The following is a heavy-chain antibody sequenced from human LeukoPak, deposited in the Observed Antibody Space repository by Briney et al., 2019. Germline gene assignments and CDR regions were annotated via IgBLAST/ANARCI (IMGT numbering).Heavy chain of an antibody. V-gene: IGHV3-53*01. CDR3: ARYDNGKDYFDY. D-gene: IGHD1-1*01. CDR1: GFSVTRNY. CDR2: MYSGGGT. J-gene: IGHJ4*02. Sequence: GGSLRLSCAASGFSVTRNYVSWVRQAPGKGLEWVSLMYSGGGTSYADSVKGRFTISRDTSKNTLYLQMSSLRAEDTALYYCARYDNGKDYFDYWGQGTLVIVSS.